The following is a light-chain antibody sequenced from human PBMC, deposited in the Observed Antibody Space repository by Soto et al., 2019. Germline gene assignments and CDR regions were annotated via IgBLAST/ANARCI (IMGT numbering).Light chain of an antibody. CDR1: SSDVGAYNY. Sequence: QSVLTQPRSVSGSPGQSVTISCTGSSSDVGAYNYVSWYQHNTGKAPKLLIYDVNKRPSGVPDRFSGSKFGNTASLTISGLQADDEADYYCQSYDSSLSGEVFGTGTKVTVL. J-gene: IGLJ1*01. V-gene: IGLV2-11*01. CDR3: QSYDSSLSGEV. CDR2: DVN.